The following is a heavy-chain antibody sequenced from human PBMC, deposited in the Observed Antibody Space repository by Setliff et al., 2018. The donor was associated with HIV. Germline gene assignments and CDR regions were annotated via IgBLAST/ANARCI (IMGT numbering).Heavy chain of an antibody. V-gene: IGHV4-4*07. Sequence: SETLSLTCTVSGGSISSYYWSWIRQPAGTGLGWIGRFYTSGSTNYNPPLKSRVTMSVDTSKNQFSLKVRYVTAADTAIYYCAREIWGQVAHVPYGMDVWGQGTTVTVSS. CDR3: AREIWGQVAHVPYGMDV. CDR2: FYTSGST. D-gene: IGHD5-12*01. J-gene: IGHJ6*02. CDR1: GGSISSYY.